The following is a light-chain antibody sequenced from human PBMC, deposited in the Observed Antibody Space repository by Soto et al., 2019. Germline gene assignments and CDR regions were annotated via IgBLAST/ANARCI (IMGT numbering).Light chain of an antibody. Sequence: DIQLTQSPSFLSASVGDRVTITCRASQGISSYLAWYQQKPGKVPKLLIYAASTLQSGVPSRFSGSGSGTEFPLTISSLQPEDFATYYCQQLNSYRLTFGQGTRLEIK. CDR1: QGISSY. CDR2: AAS. J-gene: IGKJ5*01. CDR3: QQLNSYRLT. V-gene: IGKV1-9*01.